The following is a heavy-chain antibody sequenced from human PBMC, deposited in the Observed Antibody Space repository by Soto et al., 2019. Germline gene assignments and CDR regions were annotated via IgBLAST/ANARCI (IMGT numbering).Heavy chain of an antibody. CDR1: GYTFTNDP. D-gene: IGHD5-12*01. V-gene: IGHV1-3*04. J-gene: IGHJ4*02. CDR3: ARRGDGYKYDY. CDR2: IIIANGDT. Sequence: QVHLVQSGAEVKEPGASVKVSCKASGYTFTNDPIHWMRQAPGQRLEWMGWIIIANGDTRYSQKFQSRITINRDISATTVHMELSSLRSEDTAVYYCARRGDGYKYDYWGQGTLVTVSS.